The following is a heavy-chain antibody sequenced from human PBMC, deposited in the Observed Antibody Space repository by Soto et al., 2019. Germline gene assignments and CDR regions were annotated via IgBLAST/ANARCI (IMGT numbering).Heavy chain of an antibody. J-gene: IGHJ5*02. CDR1: GGSISSGDYY. V-gene: IGHV4-30-4*01. Sequence: ASETLSLTCTVSGGSISSGDYYWSWIRQPPGKGLEWIGYIYYSGSTYYNPSLKSRVTISVDTSKNQFSLKLSSVTAADTAVYYCARGVLLARVDPWGQGTLVTVSS. D-gene: IGHD3-10*01. CDR3: ARGVLLARVDP. CDR2: IYYSGST.